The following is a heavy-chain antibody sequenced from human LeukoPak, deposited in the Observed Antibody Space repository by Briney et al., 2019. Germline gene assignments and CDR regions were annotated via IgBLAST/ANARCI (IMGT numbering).Heavy chain of an antibody. V-gene: IGHV1-18*04. D-gene: IGHD3-22*01. CDR2: ISAYNGNT. J-gene: IGHJ4*02. Sequence: ASVKVSCKASGYTFTSYYMHWVRQAPGQGLEWMGWISAYNGNTNYAQKLQGRVTMTTDTSTSTAYMELRSLRSDDTAVYYCARDKALYYDSSGYYYVEDYWGQGTLVTVSS. CDR3: ARDKALYYDSSGYYYVEDY. CDR1: GYTFTSYY.